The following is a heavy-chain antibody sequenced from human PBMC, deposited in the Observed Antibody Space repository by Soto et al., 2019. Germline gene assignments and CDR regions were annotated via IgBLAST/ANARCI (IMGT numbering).Heavy chain of an antibody. J-gene: IGHJ4*02. Sequence: GGSLRLSCAASGFDFGNYGMSWVRRAPGKGLEWVSFIDDDGESKYYTDSVRGHFTISRDNSKNTLFLQMNSLRAEDTAVYYCAKDLVTLPRWGQGALVTVSS. CDR1: GFDFGNYG. CDR3: AKDLVTLPR. V-gene: IGHV3-23*01. CDR2: IDDDGESK. D-gene: IGHD2-8*02.